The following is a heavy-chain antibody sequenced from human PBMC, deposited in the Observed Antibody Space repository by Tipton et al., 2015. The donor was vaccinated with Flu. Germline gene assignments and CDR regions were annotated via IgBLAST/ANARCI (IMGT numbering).Heavy chain of an antibody. V-gene: IGHV4-38-2*01. CDR1: GDSIGSDYY. Sequence: TLSLTCSVSGDSIGSDYYWGWIRQPPGKGLEWIGCVYHGGTTYYSPSLKSRVAISLDTFKNQFSLKLTSVTAADTAVYYCATTTYYYGSGSHDYWGQGTLVTVSS. D-gene: IGHD3-10*01. CDR2: VYHGGTT. J-gene: IGHJ4*02. CDR3: ATTTYYYGSGSHDY.